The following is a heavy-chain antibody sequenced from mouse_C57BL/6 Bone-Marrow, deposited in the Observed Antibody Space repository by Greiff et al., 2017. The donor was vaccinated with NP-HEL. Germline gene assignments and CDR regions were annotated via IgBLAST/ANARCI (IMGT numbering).Heavy chain of an antibody. CDR1: GYTFTSYW. D-gene: IGHD1-1*01. Sequence: QVQLQQPGAELVKPGASVKVSCKASGYTFTSYWMHWVKQRPGQGLEWIGRIHPSDSATNYNQKFKGKATLTVEKSSSTAYMQLSSLTSEDSAVYYCARGYYYGSSYIMDYWGQGTSVTVSS. CDR3: ARGYYYGSSYIMDY. J-gene: IGHJ4*01. V-gene: IGHV1-74*01. CDR2: IHPSDSAT.